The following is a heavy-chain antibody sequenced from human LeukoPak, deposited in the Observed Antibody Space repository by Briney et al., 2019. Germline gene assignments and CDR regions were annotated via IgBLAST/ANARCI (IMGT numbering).Heavy chain of an antibody. D-gene: IGHD6-13*01. CDR1: GYTLTELS. V-gene: IGHV1-24*01. CDR3: ATGYGIAAADPDAFDI. Sequence: ASVKVSCKVSGYTLTELSMHWVRQAPGKGLEWMGGFDPEDGETIYAQKFQGRVTMTEDTSTDTAYMELSSLRSEDTAVYYCATGYGIAAADPDAFDIWGQGTMVTVSS. CDR2: FDPEDGET. J-gene: IGHJ3*02.